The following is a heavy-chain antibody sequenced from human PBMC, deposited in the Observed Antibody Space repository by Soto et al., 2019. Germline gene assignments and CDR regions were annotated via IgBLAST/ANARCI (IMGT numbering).Heavy chain of an antibody. CDR3: AKGVTAATRYVQH. V-gene: IGHV3-74*01. Sequence: VQLVESGGGLVQPGGSLRLSCAASGFSFSSYWMHWVRHAPGKGLVWVSRINSDGSRATYAGSVKGRFTISRDNDKNTLYRQMNSRTTEDTAEYDCAKGVTAATRYVQHWGQGTLVTVSS. J-gene: IGHJ1*01. D-gene: IGHD2-2*01. CDR2: INSDGSRA. CDR1: GFSFSSYW.